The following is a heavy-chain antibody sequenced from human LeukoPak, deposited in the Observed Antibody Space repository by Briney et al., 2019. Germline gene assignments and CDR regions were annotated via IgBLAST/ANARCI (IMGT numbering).Heavy chain of an antibody. CDR3: ARDVGSMVPLDY. CDR1: GFTFSSYG. J-gene: IGHJ4*02. V-gene: IGHV3-30*19. Sequence: GGSLRLSCAASGFTFSSYGMHWVRQAPGKGLEWVAVISYDGSNKYYADSVKGRFTISRDNSKNTLYLQMNSLRAEDTAVYYCARDVGSMVPLDYWGQGTLVTVSS. D-gene: IGHD1-26*01. CDR2: ISYDGSNK.